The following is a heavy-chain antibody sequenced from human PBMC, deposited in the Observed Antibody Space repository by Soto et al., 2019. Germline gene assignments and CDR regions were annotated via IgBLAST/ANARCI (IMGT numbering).Heavy chain of an antibody. CDR3: GRGRSGQIVVFY. J-gene: IGHJ4*02. Sequence: ASVKVYCTASGYAFTGHYIHWGRQDPEQGPEWMGEIGPESGDTRYAQKFQGRVTMTRDTSITTVYMELKNLSPDDTAVYYCGRGRSGQIVVFYWGQGTPVTVSS. CDR2: IGPESGDT. V-gene: IGHV1-2*02. D-gene: IGHD1-26*01. CDR1: GYAFTGHY.